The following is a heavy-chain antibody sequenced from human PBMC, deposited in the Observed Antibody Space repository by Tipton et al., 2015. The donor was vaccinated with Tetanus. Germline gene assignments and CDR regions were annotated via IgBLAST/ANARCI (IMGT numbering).Heavy chain of an antibody. D-gene: IGHD2-2*01. V-gene: IGHV4-39*07. CDR3: AREVPAAGHVDS. J-gene: IGHJ4*02. Sequence: TLSLTCTVSGGSISSPSYYWGWIRQPPGKGLEWIGSVYYSGTTYYNPALKSRVTISVDTSKNQFSLKLSSVTAADTAIYYCAREVPAAGHVDSWGQGTLVTVSS. CDR1: GGSISSPSYY. CDR2: VYYSGTT.